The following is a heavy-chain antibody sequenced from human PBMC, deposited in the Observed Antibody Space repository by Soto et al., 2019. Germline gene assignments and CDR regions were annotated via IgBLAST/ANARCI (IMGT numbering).Heavy chain of an antibody. J-gene: IGHJ5*02. D-gene: IGHD5-18*01. V-gene: IGHV4-59*01. Sequence: QVHLQESGPRLVKPSETLSLTCTVSGGSISNYYWRWIRQPPGRGLEWIGHIFYSGSTNYNPALKGRVTISVDTSKSQFSLKLSSVTAADTAVYYCAKDSGYNYGYFRWFDPWGQGTLVTVSS. CDR2: IFYSGST. CDR1: GGSISNYY. CDR3: AKDSGYNYGYFRWFDP.